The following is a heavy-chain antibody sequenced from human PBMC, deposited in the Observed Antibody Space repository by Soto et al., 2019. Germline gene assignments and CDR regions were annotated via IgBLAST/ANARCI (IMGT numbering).Heavy chain of an antibody. CDR3: TREENHDAFDI. Sequence: GSLRLSCTASGFTFGDYAMSWVRQAPGKGLEWVGFIRSKAYGGTTEYAASVKGRFTISRDDSKSIAYLQMNSLKTEDTAVYYCTREENHDAFDIWGQGTMVTVS. J-gene: IGHJ3*02. V-gene: IGHV3-49*04. CDR2: IRSKAYGGTT. CDR1: GFTFGDYA.